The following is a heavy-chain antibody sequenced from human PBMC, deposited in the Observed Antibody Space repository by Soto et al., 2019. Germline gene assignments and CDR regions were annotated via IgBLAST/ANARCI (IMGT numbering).Heavy chain of an antibody. Sequence: PSETLSLTCTVSGGSISRSSYYLGWIRQPPGKGLEWIGSIYYSGSTYYNPSLKSRVTISVDTSKNQFSLKLSSVTAADTAVYYCARHTPAISISDHWGQGTLVTVSS. V-gene: IGHV4-39*01. J-gene: IGHJ4*02. CDR2: IYYSGST. D-gene: IGHD2-15*01. CDR1: GGSISRSSYY. CDR3: ARHTPAISISDH.